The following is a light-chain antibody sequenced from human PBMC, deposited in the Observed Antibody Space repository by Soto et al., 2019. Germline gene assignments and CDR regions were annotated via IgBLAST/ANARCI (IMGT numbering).Light chain of an antibody. V-gene: IGKV3-20*01. CDR1: QSVSSSY. J-gene: IGKJ4*01. CDR3: QQYGSSPLT. Sequence: DIVMTQSPATLSVSPGERATLSCRASQSVSSSYLAWYQQKPGQAPRLLIYGASDRATGIPDRFSGSGSGTDFTLTISRLEPEDFAVYYCQQYGSSPLTFGGGTKVDI. CDR2: GAS.